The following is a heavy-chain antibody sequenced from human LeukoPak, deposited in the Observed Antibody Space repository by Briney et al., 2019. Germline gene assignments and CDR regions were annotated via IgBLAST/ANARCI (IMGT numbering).Heavy chain of an antibody. V-gene: IGHV1-24*01. CDR1: GYTLTELS. J-gene: IGHJ4*02. CDR3: ARVGDYYGSGSYNYFDY. CDR2: FDPEDGET. D-gene: IGHD3-10*01. Sequence: ASVKVSCKVSGYTLTELSMHWVRQAPGKGLEWMGGFDPEDGETIYAQKFQGRVTITADESTSTAYMELSSLRSEDTAVYYCARVGDYYGSGSYNYFDYWGQGTLVTVSS.